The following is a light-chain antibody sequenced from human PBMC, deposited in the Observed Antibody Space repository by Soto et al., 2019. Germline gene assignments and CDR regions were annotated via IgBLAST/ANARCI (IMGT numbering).Light chain of an antibody. CDR2: GAS. Sequence: EIVLAQSPGTLSLSPGERATLSCRASQSVTNSFLAWYQQKPGQAPRLLIYGASRRATGIPDRFTGSGSGTDFTLTISRLEPEDCAVYYCQQYVSSPCAFGQGTKVEI. V-gene: IGKV3-20*01. CDR3: QQYVSSPCA. J-gene: IGKJ1*01. CDR1: QSVTNSF.